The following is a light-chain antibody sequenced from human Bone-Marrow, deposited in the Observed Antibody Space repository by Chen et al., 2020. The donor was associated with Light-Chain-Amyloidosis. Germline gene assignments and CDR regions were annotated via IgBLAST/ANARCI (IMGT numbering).Light chain of an antibody. CDR1: QTISSNY. CDR2: GSS. Sequence: EIVLTQSPGTLSLSPGEGANLSCRASQTISSNYLTWYQQKFGQAPRHLIYGSSSRATGIPDRFTGSGSGTDFTLTINRLEPEDFAMYDCQQYGTSPLTFGGGTKVEIK. CDR3: QQYGTSPLT. J-gene: IGKJ4*01. V-gene: IGKV3-20*01.